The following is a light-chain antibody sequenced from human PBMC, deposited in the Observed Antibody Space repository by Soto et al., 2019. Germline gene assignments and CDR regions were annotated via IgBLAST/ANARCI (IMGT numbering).Light chain of an antibody. J-gene: IGKJ4*01. CDR2: GAS. Sequence: EIEMTQSPATLSLAPGERVTLSCRASQIVGGDTLAWYQQRPGQAPRLVIYGASSRATGIPDRFSGSGSGTDFTLTISRLEPEDFAVYYCQQYGSSPLTFGRGTKVDIK. CDR3: QQYGSSPLT. CDR1: QIVGGDT. V-gene: IGKV3-20*01.